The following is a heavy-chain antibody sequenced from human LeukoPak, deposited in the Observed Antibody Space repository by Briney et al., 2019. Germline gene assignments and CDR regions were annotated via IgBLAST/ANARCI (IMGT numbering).Heavy chain of an antibody. CDR2: INHSGST. V-gene: IGHV4-34*01. CDR1: GGSFSGYY. Sequence: PSETLSLTCAVYGGSFSGYYWSWIRQPPGKGLEWIGEINHSGSTNYNPSLKSRVTISVDTSKNQFSLKLSSVTAADTAVYYCARVLPQSPYHYGMDVWGQGTTVTVSS. CDR3: ARVLPQSPYHYGMDV. J-gene: IGHJ6*02.